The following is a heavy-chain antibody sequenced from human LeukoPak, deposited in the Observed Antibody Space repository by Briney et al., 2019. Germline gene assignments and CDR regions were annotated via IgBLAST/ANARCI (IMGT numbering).Heavy chain of an antibody. V-gene: IGHV3-9*01. Sequence: GGSLRLSCAASGITFHDYAMHWVRQAPGKGLEWVSSISWNSGSIGYADSVKGRFTLSRDNAKNSLYLQMNSLTAEDTALYYCVRNWNLDSWGQGTLVTVSS. CDR1: GITFHDYA. J-gene: IGHJ4*02. CDR3: VRNWNLDS. D-gene: IGHD1-1*01. CDR2: ISWNSGSI.